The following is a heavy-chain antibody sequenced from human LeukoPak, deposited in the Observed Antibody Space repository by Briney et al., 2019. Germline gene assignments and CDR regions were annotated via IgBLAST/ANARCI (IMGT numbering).Heavy chain of an antibody. D-gene: IGHD3-10*01. V-gene: IGHV4-59*01. CDR1: GGSISGYY. CDR3: ARVSLWFGELGY. J-gene: IGHJ4*02. CDR2: IYYSGST. Sequence: PSETLSLTCTVSGGSISGYYWSWIRQPPGKGLEWIGYIYYSGSTNYNPSLKSRVTISVDTSKNQFSLKLSSVTAADTAVYYCARVSLWFGELGYWGQGTLVTVSS.